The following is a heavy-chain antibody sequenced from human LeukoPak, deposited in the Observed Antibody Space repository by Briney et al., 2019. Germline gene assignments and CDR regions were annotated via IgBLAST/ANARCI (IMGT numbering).Heavy chain of an antibody. D-gene: IGHD3-3*01. J-gene: IGHJ4*02. V-gene: IGHV1-69*01. CDR3: ARDITGYYFDC. CDR1: GGTFSSYA. CDR2: IIPIFGTA. Sequence: GASVKVSCKASGGTFSSYAISWERQSPGQGLEWMGGIIPIFGTANYAQKFQGRVTITADESTSTAYMELSSLRSEDTAVYYCARDITGYYFDCWGQGTLVTVSS.